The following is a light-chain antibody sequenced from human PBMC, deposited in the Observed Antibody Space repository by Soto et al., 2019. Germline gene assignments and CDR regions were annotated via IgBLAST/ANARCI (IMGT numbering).Light chain of an antibody. CDR2: ATS. CDR3: LQDYTYPRT. Sequence: AIQMTQSPSSLSASVGDTVTITCRASQGIRNDLGWYQQKPGKAPKLLIFATSTLQNGVPSRFSGSGFGKDFTLTFSGLQPEDFATYYCLQDYTYPRTFGPGTKVDLK. CDR1: QGIRND. J-gene: IGKJ3*01. V-gene: IGKV1-6*01.